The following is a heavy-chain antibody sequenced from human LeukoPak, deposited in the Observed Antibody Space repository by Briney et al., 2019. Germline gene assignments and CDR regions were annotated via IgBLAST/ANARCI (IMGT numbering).Heavy chain of an antibody. CDR3: ARDFHGAYDVLYYFEY. V-gene: IGHV4-4*07. J-gene: IGHJ4*02. D-gene: IGHD4-17*01. Sequence: SETLSLTCTVSGGSISSYYWSWIRQPAGKGLEWIGRIYTSGSTNYNPSLKSRVTISVDTSKNQFSLKLSSVTAADTAVYYCARDFHGAYDVLYYFEYWAQGPLDTVSS. CDR1: GGSISSYY. CDR2: IYTSGST.